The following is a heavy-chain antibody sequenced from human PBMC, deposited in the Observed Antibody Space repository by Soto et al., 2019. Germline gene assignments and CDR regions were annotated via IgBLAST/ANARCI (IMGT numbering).Heavy chain of an antibody. CDR1: GFTFSSYA. V-gene: IGHV3-23*01. Sequence: GGSLRLSCAASGFTFSSYAMSWVRQAPGKGLEWVSAISGSGGSTYYADSVQGRFTISRDNSKNTLYLQMNSLRAEDTAVYYCAKDRDGDRKDIVVVVAATVGPFDYWGQGTLVTISS. CDR2: ISGSGGST. J-gene: IGHJ4*02. CDR3: AKDRDGDRKDIVVVVAATVGPFDY. D-gene: IGHD2-15*01.